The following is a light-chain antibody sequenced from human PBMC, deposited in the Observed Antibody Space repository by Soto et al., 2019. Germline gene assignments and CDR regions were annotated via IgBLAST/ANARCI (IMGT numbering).Light chain of an antibody. V-gene: IGKV3-15*01. CDR1: QSVSSN. Sequence: EIVMTQSPATLSVSPGERATLSCRASQSVSSNLVWYQQKPGQAPRLLIYGVSTRATGIPARFSGSGSGTEFTLTISSLQSEDFAVYHCQQYNNWPRTFGQGTKVDIK. J-gene: IGKJ1*01. CDR2: GVS. CDR3: QQYNNWPRT.